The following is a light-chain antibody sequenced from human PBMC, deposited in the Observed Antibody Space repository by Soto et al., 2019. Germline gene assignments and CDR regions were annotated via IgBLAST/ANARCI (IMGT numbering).Light chain of an antibody. CDR3: SSYTSSSTRV. CDR1: SSDVGRYNY. J-gene: IGLJ3*02. V-gene: IGLV2-14*01. Sequence: QSALTQPASVSGSPGQSITISCTGTSSDVGRYNYVSWYQQHPGKAPKLMIYEVSNRPSGVSXRXSGSKSGNTASLTISGXXAEDEAXXYCSSYTSSSTRVFGGGTKLTVL. CDR2: EVS.